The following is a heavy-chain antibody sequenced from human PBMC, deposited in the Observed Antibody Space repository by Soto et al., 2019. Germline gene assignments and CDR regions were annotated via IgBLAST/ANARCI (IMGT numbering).Heavy chain of an antibody. CDR3: ARQAAAPGIDLWFDP. CDR1: GGSISSSRSY. CDR2: IFYAGNT. Sequence: QLQLQESGPGLVKPSETLSLTCNVSGGSISSSRSYWAWFRQPPGKELEWIANIFYAGNTYYNPSLRSRVTASVDTSKHQFSLKLDSVTAADTAVYYCARQAAAPGIDLWFDPWGQGTLVTVSS. J-gene: IGHJ5*02. V-gene: IGHV4-39*01. D-gene: IGHD6-13*01.